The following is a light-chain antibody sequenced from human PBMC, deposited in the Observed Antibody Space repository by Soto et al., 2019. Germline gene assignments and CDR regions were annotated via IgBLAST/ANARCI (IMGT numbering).Light chain of an antibody. V-gene: IGKV4-1*01. Sequence: DLVVTPSPDSLAVSLGERATINCKSSQSVLYSSNNKNYLAWYQQKPGQPPKLLIYWASTRESGVPDRFSGSGSGTDFTLTISSLQAEDVAVYYCQQYYSTPYTFGQGTKREIK. CDR1: QSVLYSSNNKNY. CDR2: WAS. J-gene: IGKJ2*01. CDR3: QQYYSTPYT.